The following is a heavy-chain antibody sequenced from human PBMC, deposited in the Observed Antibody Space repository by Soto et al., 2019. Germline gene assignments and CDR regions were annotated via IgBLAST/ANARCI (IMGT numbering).Heavy chain of an antibody. V-gene: IGHV4-34*01. Sequence: TSETLSLTCTVSGGSISSYYWSWIRQPPGKGLEWIGEINHSGSTNYNPSLKSRVTISVDTSKNQFSLKLSSVTAADTAVYYCARLGPFDYWGQGTLVTVSS. CDR2: INHSGST. CDR1: GGSISSYY. CDR3: ARLGPFDY. J-gene: IGHJ4*02.